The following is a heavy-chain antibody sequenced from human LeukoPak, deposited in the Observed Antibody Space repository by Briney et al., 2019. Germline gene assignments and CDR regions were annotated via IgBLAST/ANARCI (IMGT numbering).Heavy chain of an antibody. CDR3: AKSYYYGSGSYNYYYYAMDV. CDR1: GFTFSSYA. V-gene: IGHV3-23*01. D-gene: IGHD3-10*01. CDR2: ISDSDGST. J-gene: IGHJ6*02. Sequence: GGSLRLSCAASGFTFSSYAMSWVRQAPGKGLERVSGISDSDGSTYYADSVRGRFTISRDNSKNTLYLQMNSLRAEDTALYYCAKSYYYGSGSYNYYYYAMDVWGQGTTVTVSS.